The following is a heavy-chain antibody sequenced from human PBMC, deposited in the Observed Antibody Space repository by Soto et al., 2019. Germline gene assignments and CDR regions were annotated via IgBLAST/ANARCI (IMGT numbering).Heavy chain of an antibody. D-gene: IGHD2-2*01. CDR2: INHSGST. CDR3: ARTYCSSTSCHRVFDP. CDR1: GGSFSGYC. Sequence: QVQLQQWGAGLLRPSETLSLTCAVYGGSFSGYCWSWIRQPPGKGLEWIGEINHSGSTNYNPSLKSRVTISVDTSKNQFSLKLSSVTAADTAVYYSARTYCSSTSCHRVFDPWGQGTLVTVSS. J-gene: IGHJ5*02. V-gene: IGHV4-34*01.